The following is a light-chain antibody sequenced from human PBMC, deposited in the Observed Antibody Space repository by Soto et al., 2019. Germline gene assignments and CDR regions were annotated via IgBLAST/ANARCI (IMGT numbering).Light chain of an antibody. CDR3: KHYRSSPLVT. J-gene: IGKJ5*01. CDR1: QSVSSSY. V-gene: IGKV3-20*01. CDR2: GAS. Sequence: EIVLTQSPGTLSLSPGERATLSCRASQSVSSSYLAWYQQKPGQAPRLRIYGASSRATGIPDRFSGSGSGTDFTLTISRLEPEDFAVYSCKHYRSSPLVTFGQGTRLEI.